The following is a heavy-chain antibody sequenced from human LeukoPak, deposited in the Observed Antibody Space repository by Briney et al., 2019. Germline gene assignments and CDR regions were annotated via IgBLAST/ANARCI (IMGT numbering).Heavy chain of an antibody. D-gene: IGHD3-10*01. V-gene: IGHV3-23*01. CDR2: VNGGGDST. Sequence: GGSLRLSCAASGFTFSSYAMGWVRQAPGKGLEWVSSVNGGGDSTYYADSVKGRFTISRDNSKNTLYLQMNSLRAEDTAVYYCAKSANYYGSGSSDNSWGQGTLVTVSS. J-gene: IGHJ4*02. CDR1: GFTFSSYA. CDR3: AKSANYYGSGSSDNS.